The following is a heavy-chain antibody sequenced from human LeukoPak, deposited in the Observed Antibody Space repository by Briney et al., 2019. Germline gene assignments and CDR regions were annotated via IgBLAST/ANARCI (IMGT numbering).Heavy chain of an antibody. CDR2: INPNSGGT. CDR1: GYTFTGYY. J-gene: IGHJ4*02. Sequence: RASVNVSCKASGYTFTGYYMHWVRQAPGQGLEWMGWINPNSGGTDYAQKFQGRVTMTRDTSISTAYMELSRLRSDDTAVYYCARAINSIVVVVAATGYWGQGTLVTVSS. CDR3: ARAINSIVVVVAATGY. V-gene: IGHV1-2*02. D-gene: IGHD2-15*01.